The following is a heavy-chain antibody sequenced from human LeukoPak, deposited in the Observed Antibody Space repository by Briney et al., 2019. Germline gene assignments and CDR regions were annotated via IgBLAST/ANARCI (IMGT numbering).Heavy chain of an antibody. CDR2: INSNSGGT. D-gene: IGHD5-12*01. V-gene: IGHV1-2*02. CDR1: GYTFTGYY. CDR3: ARAQYSDYVLHNWFDS. Sequence: ASVEVSCKTSGYTFTGYYMHWVRQAPGQGLEWMGWINSNSGGTNYAQKFQGRVTITADKSTSTAYMELSSLRSEDTAVYYCARAQYSDYVLHNWFDSWGQGTLVTVSS. J-gene: IGHJ5*01.